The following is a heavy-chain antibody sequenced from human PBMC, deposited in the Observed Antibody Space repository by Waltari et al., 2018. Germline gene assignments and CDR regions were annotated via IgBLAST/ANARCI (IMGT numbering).Heavy chain of an antibody. CDR3: ARGRSDSSGLGT. V-gene: IGHV4-59*01. D-gene: IGHD3-22*01. CDR1: GGSISSYY. CDR2: IYYSGSP. Sequence: QVQLQESGPGLVKPSETLSLTGTVSGGSISSYYWSWIRQPPGKGLECIGYIYYSGSPNYNPSLKSRVTISVDTSKNQFSLKLSSVTAADTAVYYCARGRSDSSGLGTWGQGTLVTVSS. J-gene: IGHJ5*02.